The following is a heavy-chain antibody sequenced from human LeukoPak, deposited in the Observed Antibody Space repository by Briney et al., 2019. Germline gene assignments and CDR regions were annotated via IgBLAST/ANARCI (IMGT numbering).Heavy chain of an antibody. J-gene: IGHJ3*02. D-gene: IGHD1-14*01. CDR3: AKRVGMKGGNAFDI. CDR1: GFTFSSYA. CDR2: ISGSGGST. V-gene: IGHV3-23*01. Sequence: GGSLRLSCAASGFTFSSYAMSWVRQAPGKGLEWVSAISGSGGSTYYADSVKGRFTISRDNSKNTLYMQINSMRAEDTAVYYCAKRVGMKGGNAFDIWGQGTMVTVSS.